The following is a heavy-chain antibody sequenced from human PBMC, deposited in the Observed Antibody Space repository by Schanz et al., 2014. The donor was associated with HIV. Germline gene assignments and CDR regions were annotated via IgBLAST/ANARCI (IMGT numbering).Heavy chain of an antibody. D-gene: IGHD2-21*02. CDR1: GYTFISYG. J-gene: IGHJ4*02. CDR3: ARSRYGDHPYYFDL. Sequence: QVQLVQSGPEVKKPGASVKVSCKASGYTFISYGISWVRQAPGQGLEWMGWISAYNGNTNYAQKFQGRLTMTTDTSTSTAYMELRSMRSDDTAVYYCARSRYGDHPYYFDLWGQGTPVAVS. CDR2: ISAYNGNT. V-gene: IGHV1-18*01.